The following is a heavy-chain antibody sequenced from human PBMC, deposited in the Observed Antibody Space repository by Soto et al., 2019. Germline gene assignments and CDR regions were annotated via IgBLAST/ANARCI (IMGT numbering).Heavy chain of an antibody. CDR3: GRDSLRGYDSSGFYS. Sequence: QVQLVQSGAELRKPGASVKVSCKASGYSFSSYGINWVRQAPGQGLEWMGWINTYNGNRNYAQKFEDRVTMTTATSTNTVYRDLRSLKTDDTSIEYCGRDSLRGYDSSGFYSWGQGTLVTVSS. CDR2: INTYNGNR. V-gene: IGHV1-18*01. J-gene: IGHJ4*02. CDR1: GYSFSSYG. D-gene: IGHD3-22*01.